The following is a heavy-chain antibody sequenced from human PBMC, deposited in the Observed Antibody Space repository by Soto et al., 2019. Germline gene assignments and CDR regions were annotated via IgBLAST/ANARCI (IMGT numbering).Heavy chain of an antibody. J-gene: IGHJ4*02. CDR3: ARLSIAAAVTDY. D-gene: IGHD6-13*01. Sequence: SETLSLTCAVYGGSFSGYYWSWIRQPPGKGLEWIGEINHSGSTNYNPSLKSRVTISVDTSKNQFSLKLSSVTAADTAVYYCARLSIAAAVTDYCCQGTLVT. V-gene: IGHV4-34*01. CDR1: GGSFSGYY. CDR2: INHSGST.